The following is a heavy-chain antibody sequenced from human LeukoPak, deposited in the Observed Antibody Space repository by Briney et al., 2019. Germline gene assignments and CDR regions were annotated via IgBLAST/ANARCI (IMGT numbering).Heavy chain of an antibody. D-gene: IGHD2-15*01. J-gene: IGHJ4*02. V-gene: IGHV1-69*01. CDR3: ARSFESKAVYFDY. Sequence: AASVKVSCKASGGTFSSYAISWVRQAPGQGLEWMGGIIPIFGTANYAQKFQGRVTITADESTSTAYMELSSLRSEDTAVCYCARSFESKAVYFDYWGQGTLVTVSS. CDR2: IIPIFGTA. CDR1: GGTFSSYA.